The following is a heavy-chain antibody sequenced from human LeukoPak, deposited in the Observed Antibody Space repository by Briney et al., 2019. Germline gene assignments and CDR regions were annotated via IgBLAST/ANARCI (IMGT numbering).Heavy chain of an antibody. V-gene: IGHV4-59*01. Sequence: SETLSLTCTVSGGSISIYYWSWIRQPPGKGLEWIGYIYNSGNTNYNPSFKSRVTISEDTPKNQFSLKLSSVTAADTAVYYCARDRSGSPGDFDYWGQGTLVTVSS. CDR1: GGSISIYY. J-gene: IGHJ4*02. CDR2: IYNSGNT. D-gene: IGHD6-25*01. CDR3: ARDRSGSPGDFDY.